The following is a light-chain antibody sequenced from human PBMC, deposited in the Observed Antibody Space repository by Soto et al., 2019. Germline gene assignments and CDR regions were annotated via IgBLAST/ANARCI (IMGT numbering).Light chain of an antibody. Sequence: QSALTQPPSASGSPGQSVAIYCTGTSSDVGGYNYVSWYQQHPGKAPKLMIYEVNKRPSGVPDRFSGSKSGNTASLTVSGLQAEDEADYYCSSYAGSINVFGTGTKLTVL. CDR2: EVN. J-gene: IGLJ1*01. CDR3: SSYAGSINV. CDR1: SSDVGGYNY. V-gene: IGLV2-8*01.